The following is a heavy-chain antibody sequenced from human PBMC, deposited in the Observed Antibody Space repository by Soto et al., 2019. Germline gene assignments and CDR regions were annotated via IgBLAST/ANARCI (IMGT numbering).Heavy chain of an antibody. V-gene: IGHV3-23*01. CDR1: GFTFSSYA. D-gene: IGHD6-13*01. CDR2: ITGSGAGS. CDR3: AKAYSNSWPNDWFDP. Sequence: EVQLLESGGGWLQPGGSLRLSCAASGFTFSSYAMNWVRQAPGKGLEWVSDITGSGAGSYYSDSVKGRFTISRDNSKNPLYLQMNSLRAEDTAVYYCAKAYSNSWPNDWFDPWGQGTLVTVSS. J-gene: IGHJ5*02.